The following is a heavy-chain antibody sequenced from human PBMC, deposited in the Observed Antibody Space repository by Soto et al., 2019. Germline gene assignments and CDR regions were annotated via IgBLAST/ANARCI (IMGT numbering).Heavy chain of an antibody. D-gene: IGHD2-21*01. CDR3: ARGVWWSLVAGVWSDS. CDR1: GGSFSGYY. Sequence: SETMSLTCAVYGGSFSGYYWSWIRQPTRKGLEWIGEINHSGSTNYNPSLKSRVTISVDTSKNQFSLKLSSVTAADPAVYYRARGVWWSLVAGVWSDSWVNGTLDLVSS. J-gene: IGHJ5*01. V-gene: IGHV4-34*01. CDR2: INHSGST.